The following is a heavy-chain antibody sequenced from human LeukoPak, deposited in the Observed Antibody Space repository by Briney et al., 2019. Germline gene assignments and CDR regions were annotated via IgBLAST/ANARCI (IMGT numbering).Heavy chain of an antibody. CDR1: GYIFSNYW. CDR3: ASGTRYCTSTRCQGGYYFDN. CDR2: IDPSDSYT. V-gene: IGHV5-10-1*01. Sequence: GGSLRISCKGSGYIFSNYWISWVRQVPGQGLEWMGRIDPSDSYTNYGPSFQGHVTISADKSISTAYLQWSSLKASDTAMYYCASGTRYCTSTRCQGGYYFDNWGQGTLVTVSS. D-gene: IGHD2-2*01. J-gene: IGHJ4*02.